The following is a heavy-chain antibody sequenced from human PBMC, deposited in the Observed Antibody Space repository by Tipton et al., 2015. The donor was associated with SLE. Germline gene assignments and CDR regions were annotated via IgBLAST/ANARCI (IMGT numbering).Heavy chain of an antibody. V-gene: IGHV3-11*01. CDR1: GFTFRDYY. CDR3: ARGLEVGTTGYFDL. Sequence: LSLTCAASGFTFRDYYMSWIRQTPGKGLEWVSYISRSGNNIYYADSVKGRFTISRDNAKNSLYLQMSSLRAEDTAVYYCARGLEVGTTGYFDLWGRGTLVTVSS. CDR2: ISRSGNNI. D-gene: IGHD1-26*01. J-gene: IGHJ2*01.